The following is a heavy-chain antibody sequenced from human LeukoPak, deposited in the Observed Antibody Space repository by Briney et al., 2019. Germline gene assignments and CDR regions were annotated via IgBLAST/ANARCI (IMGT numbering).Heavy chain of an antibody. Sequence: GGSLRLSCAASGFTFSSYAMSWVRQAPGKGLEWVSAISGSGGSTYYADSVKGRFTISRDNSENTLYLQMNSLRAEDTAVYYCAKGVRPADAFDIWGQGTMVTVSS. CDR2: ISGSGGST. CDR3: AKGVRPADAFDI. CDR1: GFTFSSYA. D-gene: IGHD2-2*01. V-gene: IGHV3-23*01. J-gene: IGHJ3*02.